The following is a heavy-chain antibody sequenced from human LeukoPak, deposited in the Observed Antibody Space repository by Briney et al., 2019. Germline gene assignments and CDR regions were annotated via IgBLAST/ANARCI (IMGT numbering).Heavy chain of an antibody. V-gene: IGHV1-18*01. J-gene: IGHJ4*02. CDR1: GYPFINYG. Sequence: ASVKVSCKASGYPFINYGFNWVRQAPGQGLEWMGWITTYSGLTHYAQKFQDRVTFSTDRSTTTAFMEMRRLRSDDTAVYYCARDAEGLDSWGQGAVVTVSS. CDR3: ARDAEGLDS. CDR2: ITTYSGLT.